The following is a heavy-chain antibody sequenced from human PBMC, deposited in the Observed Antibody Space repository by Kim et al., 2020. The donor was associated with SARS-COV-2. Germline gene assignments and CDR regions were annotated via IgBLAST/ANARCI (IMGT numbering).Heavy chain of an antibody. CDR3: ARSRLDYSNYGSLYYYMDV. CDR1: GFTVSSNY. V-gene: IGHV3-53*01. D-gene: IGHD4-4*01. J-gene: IGHJ6*03. CDR2: IYSGGST. Sequence: GGSLRLSCAASGFTVSSNYMSWVRQAPGKGLEWVSVIYSGGSTYYADSVKGRFTISRDNSKNTLYLQMNSLRAEDTAVYYCARSRLDYSNYGSLYYYMDVWGKGTTVTVSS.